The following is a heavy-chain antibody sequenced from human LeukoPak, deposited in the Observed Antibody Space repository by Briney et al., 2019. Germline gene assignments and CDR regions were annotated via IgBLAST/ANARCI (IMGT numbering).Heavy chain of an antibody. CDR3: ARGSGIVVIPAASYYYYYGMDV. J-gene: IGHJ6*02. D-gene: IGHD2-2*01. CDR2: INHSGST. V-gene: IGHV4-34*01. Sequence: PSETLSLTCAVHGGSFSGYYWSWIRQPPGKGLEWIGEINHSGSTNYNPSLKSRVTISVDTSKNQFSLKLSSVTAADTAVYYCARGSGIVVIPAASYYYYYGMDVWGQGTTVTVSS. CDR1: GGSFSGYY.